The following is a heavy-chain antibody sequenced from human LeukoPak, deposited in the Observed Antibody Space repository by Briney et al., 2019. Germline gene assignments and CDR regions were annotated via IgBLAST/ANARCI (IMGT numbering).Heavy chain of an antibody. Sequence: ASVKVSCKASGYTFTSYYMHWVRQAPGQGLEWMGIINPSGGSTSYAQKFQGRVTMTRDMSTSTVYMELSSLRSEDTAVYYCARAPGEDAPDIGAQGTMVTVFS. V-gene: IGHV1-46*01. CDR2: INPSGGST. CDR3: ARAPGEDAPDI. D-gene: IGHD1-14*01. CDR1: GYTFTSYY. J-gene: IGHJ3*02.